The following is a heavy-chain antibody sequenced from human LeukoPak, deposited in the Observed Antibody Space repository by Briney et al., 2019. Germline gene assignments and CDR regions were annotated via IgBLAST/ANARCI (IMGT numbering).Heavy chain of an antibody. D-gene: IGHD6-13*01. CDR3: ARDQDRYRTSAYFQH. Sequence: SVKVSCKTSGGTFSSYAISWVRQAPGQGLEWMGGIIPIFGTANYAQKFQGRVTITTDESTSTAYMELSSLRSKDTAVYYRARDQDRYRTSAYFQHWGQGTLVTVSS. V-gene: IGHV1-69*05. CDR1: GGTFSSYA. CDR2: IIPIFGTA. J-gene: IGHJ1*01.